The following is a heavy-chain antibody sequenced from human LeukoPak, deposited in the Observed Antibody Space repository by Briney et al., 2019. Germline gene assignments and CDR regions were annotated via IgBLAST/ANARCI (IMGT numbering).Heavy chain of an antibody. D-gene: IGHD2-2*01. V-gene: IGHV1-8*01. J-gene: IGHJ4*02. CDR2: MKPSSGDT. CDR3: AMVPPENTSSDY. Sequence: GASVKVSCKTSGYTFTNYDINWVRQATGQGLEWMGWMKPSSGDTGYAQKFQGRVTMTRNISTSTAYMELSSLKSEDTAVYFCAMVPPENTSSDYWGQGTQVTVSS. CDR1: GYTFTNYD.